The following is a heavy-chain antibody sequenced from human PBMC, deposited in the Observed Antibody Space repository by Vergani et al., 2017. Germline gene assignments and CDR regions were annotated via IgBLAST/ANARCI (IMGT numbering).Heavy chain of an antibody. CDR3: AKDRLWFGELSAF. CDR1: GFTFSSYA. V-gene: IGHV3-23*01. Sequence: EVQLLESGGGLVQPGGSLRLSCAASGFTFSSYAMSWVRQAPGKGLEWVSAISGSGGSTYYADSVKGRFTISRDKSKNTLYLQMNSLRAEDTAVYYCAKDRLWFGELSAFWGQGTLVTVSS. CDR2: ISGSGGST. J-gene: IGHJ4*02. D-gene: IGHD3-10*01.